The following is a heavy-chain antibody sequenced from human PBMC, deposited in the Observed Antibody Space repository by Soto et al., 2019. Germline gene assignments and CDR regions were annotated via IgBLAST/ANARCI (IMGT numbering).Heavy chain of an antibody. CDR1: GGSFSSDGDY. CDR3: ARLRRPKDGSDI. J-gene: IGHJ3*02. Sequence: QLQLRESGPGLVKPSQTLSLTCTVSGGSFSSDGDYWSWIRQHPGKGLEWIGYIHYSGGTHYNPSLSSRATRAGDTSKNQLSLESSSLTAADTAVYFCARLRRPKDGSDIWGQGTMVTVSS. CDR2: IHYSGGT. V-gene: IGHV4-31*03.